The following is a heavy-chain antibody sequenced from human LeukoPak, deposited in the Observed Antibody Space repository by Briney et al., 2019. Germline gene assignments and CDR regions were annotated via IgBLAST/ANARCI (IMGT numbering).Heavy chain of an antibody. Sequence: RSETLSLTYTVSGGSISSYYWSWIRQPPGKGLEWIGYIYYSGSTNYNPSLKSRVTISVDTSKNQFSLKLSSVTAADTAVYYCARDDYWGQGTLVTVSS. CDR2: IYYSGST. CDR1: GGSISSYY. CDR3: ARDDY. J-gene: IGHJ4*02. V-gene: IGHV4-59*01.